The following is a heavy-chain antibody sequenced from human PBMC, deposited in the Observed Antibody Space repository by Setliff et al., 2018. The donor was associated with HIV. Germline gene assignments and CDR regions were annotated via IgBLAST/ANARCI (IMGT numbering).Heavy chain of an antibody. J-gene: IGHJ6*03. V-gene: IGHV4-4*09. Sequence: SETLSLTCTVSGDSISSDFWSWIRQPPGKGLEWIGYIYTSGSTNYNPSLKSRVTMSVDTSKNQFSLKLSSVTAADTAVYYCASHQHNFTGYYYYYYYMAVWGRGTMVTVSS. CDR1: GDSISSDF. CDR2: IYTSGST. CDR3: ASHQHNFTGYYYYYYYMAV. D-gene: IGHD3-9*01.